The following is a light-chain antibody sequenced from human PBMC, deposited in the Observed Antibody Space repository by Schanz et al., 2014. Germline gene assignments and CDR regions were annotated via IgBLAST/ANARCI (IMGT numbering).Light chain of an antibody. CDR2: EVT. CDR3: CSYAGSNTRRWV. V-gene: IGLV2-8*01. Sequence: QSALTQPPSASGSPGQSVTISCTGTSSDIGNYNYVSWYQQHPGQAPKLVIYEVTKRPSGVPDRFSGSKSGNTASLTVSGIQAEDEADYYCCSYAGSNTRRWVFGGGTKVTVL. J-gene: IGLJ3*02. CDR1: SSDIGNYNY.